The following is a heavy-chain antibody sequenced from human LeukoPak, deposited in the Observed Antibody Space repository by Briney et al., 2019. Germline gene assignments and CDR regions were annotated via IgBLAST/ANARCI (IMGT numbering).Heavy chain of an antibody. CDR3: ATASSDTRYYDY. Sequence: PGGSLRLSCAASGFTFSSYAMNWVRQAPGKGLEWVSGISGSGGSIYYADSVRGRFTISRDNSKNTLFLQMNSLRAEDTAVYYCATASSDTRYYDYWGQGTLVTVSS. J-gene: IGHJ4*02. CDR2: ISGSGGSI. CDR1: GFTFSSYA. D-gene: IGHD2-2*01. V-gene: IGHV3-23*01.